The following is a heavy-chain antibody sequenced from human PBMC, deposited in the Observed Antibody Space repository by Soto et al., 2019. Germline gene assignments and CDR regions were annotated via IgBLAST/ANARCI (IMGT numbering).Heavy chain of an antibody. CDR3: ARVYGDYLDY. D-gene: IGHD4-17*01. CDR1: GGSISSSTYY. CDR2: FFIGGNT. J-gene: IGHJ4*02. V-gene: IGHV4-39*07. Sequence: TSETLSLTCTVSGGSISSSTYYWGWMRQPPGKGLEWIASFFIGGNTYYNPSLKSRVTISVDTSKNQFSLKLSSVTAADTAVYYCARVYGDYLDYWGQGTLVTVSS.